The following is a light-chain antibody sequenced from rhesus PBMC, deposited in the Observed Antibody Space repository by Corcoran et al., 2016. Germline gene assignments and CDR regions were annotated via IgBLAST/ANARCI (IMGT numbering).Light chain of an antibody. CDR3: LQYNIVPFT. J-gene: IGKJ3*01. Sequence: DIQMTQSPSSLSASVGDTVTITCRASQTISSWLDWYQQKPGKAPKLLIYKASRLQGGVTSRFSGSGSGTDFTLTISGLQPEGFATYYCLQYNIVPFTFGPGTKLDIK. CDR2: KAS. V-gene: IGKV1-22*01. CDR1: QTISSW.